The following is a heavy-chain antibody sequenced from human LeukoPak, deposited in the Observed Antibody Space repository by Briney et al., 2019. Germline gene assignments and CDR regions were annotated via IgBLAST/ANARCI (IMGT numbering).Heavy chain of an antibody. V-gene: IGHV3-9*01. CDR2: ISWNSGSI. Sequence: PGGSLRLPCAASGSTFDDYAMHWVRHAPGKGLEWVSGISWNSGSIGYADSVKGRFTISRDNAKNSLYLQMNSLRAEDTALYYCAKDTAVAGHFDYWGQGTLVTVSS. D-gene: IGHD6-19*01. CDR1: GSTFDDYA. J-gene: IGHJ4*02. CDR3: AKDTAVAGHFDY.